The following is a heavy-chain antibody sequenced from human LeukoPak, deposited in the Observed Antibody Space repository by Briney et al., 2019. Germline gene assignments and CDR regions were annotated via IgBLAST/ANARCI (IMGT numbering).Heavy chain of an antibody. CDR2: IWYDGSNK. Sequence: GGSLRLSCAASGFTFSSYGMHWVRQAPGKGLEWVAVIWYDGSNKYYADSVKGRFTISRDHSKNTLYLQMNSLRAEDTAVYYCARVNCGGDCYSGFDYWGQGTLVTVSS. D-gene: IGHD2-21*02. V-gene: IGHV3-33*01. J-gene: IGHJ4*02. CDR3: ARVNCGGDCYSGFDY. CDR1: GFTFSSYG.